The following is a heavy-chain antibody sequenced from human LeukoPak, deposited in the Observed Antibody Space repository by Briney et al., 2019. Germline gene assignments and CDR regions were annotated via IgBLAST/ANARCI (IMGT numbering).Heavy chain of an antibody. CDR3: ARYFDGSGYYDAFDI. Sequence: PGGSLSLSCAVSVLTLSIYWKTWVRQAPGKARVWVANIEQDGSEKYYVDSVKGRFTISRDNAKNSLYLQMNSLRAEDTAVYHCARYFDGSGYYDAFDIWGQGTMVTVSS. CDR1: VLTLSIYW. J-gene: IGHJ3*02. D-gene: IGHD3-22*01. CDR2: IEQDGSEK. V-gene: IGHV3-7*04.